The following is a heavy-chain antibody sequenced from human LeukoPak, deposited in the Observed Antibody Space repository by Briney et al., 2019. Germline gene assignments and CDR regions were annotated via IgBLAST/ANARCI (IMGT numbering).Heavy chain of an antibody. CDR2: IGGSGIST. Sequence: GGSLRLSCAASGLTFSSYAMSWVRQAPGKGLEWVSGIGGSGISTLYADSVQGRFIISRDNSNNTLYLEMNNLRAEDTAVYYCAKDRLKGIAAAGTGWFDSWGQGALVTVSS. D-gene: IGHD6-13*01. CDR1: GLTFSSYA. J-gene: IGHJ5*01. CDR3: AKDRLKGIAAAGTGWFDS. V-gene: IGHV3-23*01.